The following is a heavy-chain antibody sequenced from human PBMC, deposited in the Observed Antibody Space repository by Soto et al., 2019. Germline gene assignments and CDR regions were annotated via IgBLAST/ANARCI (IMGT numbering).Heavy chain of an antibody. J-gene: IGHJ4*02. CDR3: TRGYCPGGSCYYEYCFDS. Sequence: GGSLRLSCAASGFTFSDHWMSWVRQAPGKGLEFVANIKRDGSEEFHVDSVEGRFTISRDNAKNALYLQMSSLRVEDTAVYYCTRGYCPGGSCYYEYCFDSWGQGTPGPVSS. CDR1: GFTFSDHW. D-gene: IGHD2-15*01. V-gene: IGHV3-7*03. CDR2: IKRDGSEE.